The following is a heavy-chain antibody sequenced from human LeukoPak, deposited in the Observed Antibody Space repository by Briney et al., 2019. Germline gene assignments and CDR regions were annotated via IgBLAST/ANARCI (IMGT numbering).Heavy chain of an antibody. CDR2: ISSSSSYI. D-gene: IGHD6-19*01. CDR1: GFTFSSYS. V-gene: IGHV3-21*01. J-gene: IGHJ4*02. CDR3: ARDHQYSSGWYSDY. Sequence: PGGSLRLSCAASGFTFSSYSMNWVRQAPGKGLEWVSSISSSSSYIYYADSVKGRYTISRDNAKNSLYLQMNSLRAEDTAVYYCARDHQYSSGWYSDYWGQGTLVTVSS.